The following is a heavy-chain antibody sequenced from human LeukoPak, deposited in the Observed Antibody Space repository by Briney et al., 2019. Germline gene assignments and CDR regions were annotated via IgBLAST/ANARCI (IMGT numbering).Heavy chain of an antibody. CDR3: ARDDYGAHAGFDP. V-gene: IGHV1-46*01. Sequence: ASVKVSCKASGYTFTSYYMHWVRQAPGQGLEWMGIINPSGGSTSYARKFQGRVTMTRDTSTSTVYMELSSLRSEDTAVYYCARDDYGAHAGFDPWGQGTLVTVSS. CDR1: GYTFTSYY. D-gene: IGHD4-17*01. CDR2: INPSGGST. J-gene: IGHJ5*02.